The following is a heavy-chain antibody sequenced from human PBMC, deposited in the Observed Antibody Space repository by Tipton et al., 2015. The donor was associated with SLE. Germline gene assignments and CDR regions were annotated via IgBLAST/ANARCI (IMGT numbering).Heavy chain of an antibody. CDR1: GFTFSNAW. Sequence: SLRLSCAASGFTFSNAWMSWVRQAPGKGLEWVGRIKSKTDGGTTDYAAPVKGRFTISRDDSKNTLYLQMNSLKTEDTAVYYCAKDHWDGDMIAFDIWGQGTMVTVSS. J-gene: IGHJ3*02. D-gene: IGHD1-1*01. CDR2: IKSKTDGGTT. CDR3: AKDHWDGDMIAFDI. V-gene: IGHV3-15*01.